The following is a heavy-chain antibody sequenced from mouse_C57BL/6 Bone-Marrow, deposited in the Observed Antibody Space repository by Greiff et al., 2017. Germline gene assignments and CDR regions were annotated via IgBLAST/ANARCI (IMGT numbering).Heavy chain of an antibody. Sequence: QVQLKESGAELVRPGTSVKVSCKASGYAFTNYLIEWVKKRPGQGLEWIGVINPGSGGTNYNEKFKGKETLTADKSSSTAYMQLSSLTSEDSAVYYCARSGLYNGSSYGWFAYWGQGTLVTVSA. CDR3: ARSGLYNGSSYGWFAY. CDR1: GYAFTNYL. CDR2: INPGSGGT. D-gene: IGHD1-1*01. V-gene: IGHV1-54*01. J-gene: IGHJ3*01.